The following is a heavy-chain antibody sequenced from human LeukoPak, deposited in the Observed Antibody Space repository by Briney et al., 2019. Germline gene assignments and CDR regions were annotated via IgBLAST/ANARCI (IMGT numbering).Heavy chain of an antibody. V-gene: IGHV4-59*01. Sequence: PSETLSLTCTVSGGAISTYYWSWIRQTPGMGLGWIGYIYYTGSTNYNPSLKSRVTISVDASKNQFSLKMSSMTAADTAVYCCARAQGYSSGWDFQHWGQGTLVTVSS. CDR3: ARAQGYSSGWDFQH. J-gene: IGHJ1*01. D-gene: IGHD6-19*01. CDR2: IYYTGST. CDR1: GGAISTYY.